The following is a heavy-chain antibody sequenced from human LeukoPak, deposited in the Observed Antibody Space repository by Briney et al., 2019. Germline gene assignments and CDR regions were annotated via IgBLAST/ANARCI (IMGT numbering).Heavy chain of an antibody. Sequence: PSETLSLTCTVSGGSISSYYWSWIRQPAGKGLEWIGRIYTSGSTNYNPSLKSRVTMSVDTSKNQFSLKLSSVTAADTAVYYCARVSSLSGSYASYYYYYYMDVWGKGTTVTISS. D-gene: IGHD1-26*01. CDR1: GGSISSYY. V-gene: IGHV4-4*07. CDR3: ARVSSLSGSYASYYYYYYMDV. CDR2: IYTSGST. J-gene: IGHJ6*03.